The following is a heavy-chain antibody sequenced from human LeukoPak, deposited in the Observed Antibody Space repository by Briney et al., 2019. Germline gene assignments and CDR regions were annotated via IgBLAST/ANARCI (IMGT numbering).Heavy chain of an antibody. Sequence: GGSLRLSCAASGFTFSTYWMSWVRQAPGEGLEWVANIKQDGSEKYYVDSVKGRFTISRDNAKNSLYLQMNSLRAEDTAAYYCARGSGYYLGHFDYWGQGTLDTVSS. CDR3: ARGSGYYLGHFDY. V-gene: IGHV3-7*01. CDR1: GFTFSTYW. D-gene: IGHD3-22*01. J-gene: IGHJ4*02. CDR2: IKQDGSEK.